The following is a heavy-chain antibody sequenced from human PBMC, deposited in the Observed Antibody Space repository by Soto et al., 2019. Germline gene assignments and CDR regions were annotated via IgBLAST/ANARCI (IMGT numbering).Heavy chain of an antibody. D-gene: IGHD6-6*01. CDR1: GFTFSNYG. CDR2: IWFDGSKK. V-gene: IGHV3-33*01. J-gene: IGHJ6*02. Sequence: QVHLVASGGGVVQPGRSLRLSCAASGFTFSNYGMHWVRQGPGKGLEWVAVIWFDGSKKYYADSVKGRFTISRDNPKNTLYLQMNTLTVEDTAVYYCARDLGSSPPRDYYGMDVWGQGTTVAVSS. CDR3: ARDLGSSPPRDYYGMDV.